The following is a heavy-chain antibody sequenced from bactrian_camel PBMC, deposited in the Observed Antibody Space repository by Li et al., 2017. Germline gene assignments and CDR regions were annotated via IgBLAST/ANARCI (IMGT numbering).Heavy chain of an antibody. CDR2: VATSGIT. CDR3: AAAISDLPVDVVATLSHWSFSY. J-gene: IGHJ4*01. Sequence: HVQLVESGGGSVQAGGSLRLSCTPSGGTLPRQDVAWSRLAPGKECEWVSIVATSGITSYGNRVMGRFTISQGNATNTVYLQMNSLKPEDTAMYYCAAAISDLPVDVVATLSHWSFSYWGPGTQVTVS. CDR1: GGTLPRQD. V-gene: IGHV3S53*01. D-gene: IGHD1*01.